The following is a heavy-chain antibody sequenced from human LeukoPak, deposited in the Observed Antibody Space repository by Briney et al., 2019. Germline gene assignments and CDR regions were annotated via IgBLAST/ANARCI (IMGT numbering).Heavy chain of an antibody. D-gene: IGHD6-19*01. CDR3: ARDKSLNSSGWGRYGFVY. Sequence: SETLSLTCTVSGGSISSYYWSWIRQPAGKGLEWIGEINHSGSTNYNPSLKSRVTISVDTSKNQFSLKLSSVTAADTAVYYCARDKSLNSSGWGRYGFVYWGQGTLVTVSS. V-gene: IGHV4-34*01. J-gene: IGHJ4*02. CDR2: INHSGST. CDR1: GGSISSYY.